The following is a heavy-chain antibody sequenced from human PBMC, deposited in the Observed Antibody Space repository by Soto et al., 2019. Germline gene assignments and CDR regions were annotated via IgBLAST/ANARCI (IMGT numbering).Heavy chain of an antibody. CDR1: GYTLTGYY. J-gene: IGHJ6*02. V-gene: IGHV1-2*02. CDR3: ARPLFRSRYYYYGMDV. Sequence: GASVKVSCKATGYTLTGYYMHWLRQAAGQGLAWMGWINPNSGGTNYAQKFQGRVTITRDTSISTAYMELSRLRSDDTAVYYCARPLFRSRYYYYGMDVWGQGTTVTVSS. CDR2: INPNSGGT.